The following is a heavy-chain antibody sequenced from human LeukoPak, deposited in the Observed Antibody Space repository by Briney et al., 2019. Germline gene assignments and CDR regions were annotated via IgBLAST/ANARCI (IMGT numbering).Heavy chain of an antibody. CDR3: AMATWVGGLDY. CDR2: IYRGGST. J-gene: IGHJ4*02. Sequence: GGSLRLSCAASEFTFRTYEMNWVRQAPGKGLEWVSVIYRGGSTYYADSVKGRFTISRDNSKNTLYLQMNNLRAEDTAVYYCAMATWVGGLDYWGQGTLVTVSS. CDR1: EFTFRTYE. D-gene: IGHD1-26*01. V-gene: IGHV3-66*01.